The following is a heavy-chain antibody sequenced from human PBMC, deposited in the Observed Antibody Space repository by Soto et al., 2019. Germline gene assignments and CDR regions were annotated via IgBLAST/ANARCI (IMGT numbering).Heavy chain of an antibody. Sequence: GGSLRLSCAASGFTFSSYAMHWVRQAPGKGLEWVAVISYDGSNKYYADSVKGRFTISRDNSKNTLYLQMNSLRAEDTAVYYYARDFMDWNYLRRGPAFDIWGQGTMVTVSS. J-gene: IGHJ3*02. D-gene: IGHD1-7*01. V-gene: IGHV3-30-3*01. CDR2: ISYDGSNK. CDR1: GFTFSSYA. CDR3: ARDFMDWNYLRRGPAFDI.